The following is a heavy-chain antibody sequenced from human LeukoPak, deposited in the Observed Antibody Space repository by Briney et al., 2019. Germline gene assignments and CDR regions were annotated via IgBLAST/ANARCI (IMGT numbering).Heavy chain of an antibody. D-gene: IGHD2-2*01. J-gene: IGHJ4*02. V-gene: IGHV4-38-2*01. Sequence: SETLSLTCAVSGYSISSGYYWGWIRQPPGKGLEWIVSICRSGTTYYNPSLKSRVTISVDTSKNQFSLKLSSVTAADTAVYYCARGPAANFNYWGQGTLVTVSS. CDR1: GYSISSGYY. CDR2: ICRSGTT. CDR3: ARGPAANFNY.